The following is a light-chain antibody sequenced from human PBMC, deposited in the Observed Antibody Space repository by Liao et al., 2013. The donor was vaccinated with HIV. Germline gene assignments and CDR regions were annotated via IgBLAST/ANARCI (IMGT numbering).Light chain of an antibody. V-gene: IGLV3-1*01. CDR1: RLGDKY. CDR2: QDT. CDR3: QARDTTTSV. J-gene: IGLJ1*01. Sequence: SYDVTQPPSVSVSPGQTATITCSGDRLGDKYVCWYQQKPGQSPVLVIYQDTRRPSGIPERFSGSNSGNTATLTISGTQDVDEADYYCQARDTTTSVFGPGTKVTVL.